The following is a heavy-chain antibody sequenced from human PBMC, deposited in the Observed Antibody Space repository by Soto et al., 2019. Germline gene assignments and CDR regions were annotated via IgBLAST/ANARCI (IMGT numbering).Heavy chain of an antibody. Sequence: SETLSLTCTVSGGSISSYYWSWVRQPPGKGLEWIGYIYYSGSTNYNPSLKTRVTISVDTSKNQFSLKLSSVTAADTAVYYCAGQAAAAALSDNWFDPWGQGTLVTVSS. CDR1: GGSISSYY. D-gene: IGHD6-13*01. J-gene: IGHJ5*02. CDR2: IYYSGST. CDR3: AGQAAAAALSDNWFDP. V-gene: IGHV4-59*01.